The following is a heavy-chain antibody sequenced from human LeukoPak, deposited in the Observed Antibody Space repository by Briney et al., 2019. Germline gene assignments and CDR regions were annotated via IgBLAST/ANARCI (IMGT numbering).Heavy chain of an antibody. V-gene: IGHV2-70*01. CDR2: IDWDEDR. Sequence: ESGPTLVNPTQTLTLTCTFSGFSRSTGTMCVSWIRQPPVKALEWLALIDWDEDRYYSTSLKTRLTISKDTSKNQVVLTMTNMDPVDTATYYCARTSRSGGGFDYWGQGTLVTVSS. CDR1: GFSRSTGTMC. D-gene: IGHD2-15*01. J-gene: IGHJ4*02. CDR3: ARTSRSGGGFDY.